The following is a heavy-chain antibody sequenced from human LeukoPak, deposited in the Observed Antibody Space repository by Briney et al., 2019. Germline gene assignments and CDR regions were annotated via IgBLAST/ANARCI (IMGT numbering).Heavy chain of an antibody. CDR3: ARDAFEMATIQRWFDP. J-gene: IGHJ5*02. D-gene: IGHD5-24*01. CDR1: GGSISSGGYY. V-gene: IGHV4-31*03. Sequence: SETLSLACTVSGGSISSGGYYWSWIRQHPGKGLEWIGYIYYSGSTYYNPSLKSRVTISVDTSKNQFSLKLSSVTAADTAVYYCARDAFEMATIQRWFDPWGQGTLVTVSS. CDR2: IYYSGST.